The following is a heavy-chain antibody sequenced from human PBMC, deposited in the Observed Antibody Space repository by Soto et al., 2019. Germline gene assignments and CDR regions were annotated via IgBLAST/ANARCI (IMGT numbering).Heavy chain of an antibody. D-gene: IGHD1-1*01. CDR1: GFSFSSYP. Sequence: GGSLRLSCVASGFSFSSYPMTWVRQAPGKGLEWVSVISGSGTNTYYAESVKGRFTISRDSSQNTLYLQMNSLRAEDTAVYYCAKEKPTTTCFDSWGQGTLVTVSS. J-gene: IGHJ4*02. CDR3: AKEKPTTTCFDS. CDR2: ISGSGTNT. V-gene: IGHV3-23*01.